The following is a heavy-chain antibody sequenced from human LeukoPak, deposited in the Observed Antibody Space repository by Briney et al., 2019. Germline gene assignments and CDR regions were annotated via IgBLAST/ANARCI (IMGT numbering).Heavy chain of an antibody. CDR3: ATRGGITIFGGDYYFDY. D-gene: IGHD3-3*01. CDR1: GGSISSSSYY. CDR2: IYYSGST. Sequence: SETLSLTCTVSGGSISSSSYYWGWIRQPPGKGLEWIGSIYYSGSTYYNPSLKSRVTISVDTSKNQFSLKLSSVTAADTAVYYCATRGGITIFGGDYYFDYWGQGTLVTVCS. V-gene: IGHV4-39*01. J-gene: IGHJ4*02.